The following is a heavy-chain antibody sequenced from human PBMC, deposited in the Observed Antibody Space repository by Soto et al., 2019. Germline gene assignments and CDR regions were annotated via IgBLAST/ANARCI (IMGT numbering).Heavy chain of an antibody. CDR1: GFTFSSYS. J-gene: IGHJ6*02. CDR3: AREEVATGGAYGMDV. D-gene: IGHD5-12*01. Sequence: EVQLVESGGGLVQPGGSLRLSCAASGFTFSSYSMNWVRQAPGKGLEWVSYISSSRSTIYYAYSVKGRFTIHRDNAKNSLYVQMNSVRYEDRAVYYCAREEVATGGAYGMDVWGQGTTVTVSS. V-gene: IGHV3-48*02. CDR2: ISSSRSTI.